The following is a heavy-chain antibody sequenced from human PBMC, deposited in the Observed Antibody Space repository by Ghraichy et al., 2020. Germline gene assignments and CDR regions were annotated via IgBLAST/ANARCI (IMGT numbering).Heavy chain of an antibody. CDR3: TRSPPTVAGFVDY. Sequence: GESLNISCAASGFTFSGSAVHWVRQASGKGLEWVGRIRSKPNNYATAYAASVKGRFTISRDDSKNTAYLQMNSLKTEDTGVYYCTRSPPTVAGFVDYWGQGTLVTVSS. D-gene: IGHD6-19*01. V-gene: IGHV3-73*01. CDR2: IRSKPNNYAT. CDR1: GFTFSGSA. J-gene: IGHJ4*02.